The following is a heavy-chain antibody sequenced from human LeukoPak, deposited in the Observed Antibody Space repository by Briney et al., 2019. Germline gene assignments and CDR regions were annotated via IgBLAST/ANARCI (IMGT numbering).Heavy chain of an antibody. J-gene: IGHJ3*02. Sequence: PSQTLSLTCNVSGGSITSGDYYWGWIRQPPGKGLEWIGYIYYSGNTYYNPSLKSRVTISVDTSKKQFSLKLRSVTAADTAVYYCARATTTMAVGVPADAFDIWGPGTMVTVS. V-gene: IGHV4-30-4*08. D-gene: IGHD6-19*01. CDR3: ARATTTMAVGVPADAFDI. CDR2: IYYSGNT. CDR1: GGSITSGDYY.